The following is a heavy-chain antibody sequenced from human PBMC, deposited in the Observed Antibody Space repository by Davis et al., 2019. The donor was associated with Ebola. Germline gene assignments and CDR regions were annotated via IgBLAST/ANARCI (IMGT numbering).Heavy chain of an antibody. CDR3: ARSRGYSGYALDY. CDR2: INHSGST. CDR1: GGSISSYY. J-gene: IGHJ4*02. D-gene: IGHD5-12*01. V-gene: IGHV4-34*01. Sequence: MPSETLSLTCTVSGGSISSYYWIWIRQSPGKGLEWIGEINHSGSTNYNPSLKSRVTISVDTSKNQFSLKLSSVTAADTAVYYCARSRGYSGYALDYWGQGTLVTVYS.